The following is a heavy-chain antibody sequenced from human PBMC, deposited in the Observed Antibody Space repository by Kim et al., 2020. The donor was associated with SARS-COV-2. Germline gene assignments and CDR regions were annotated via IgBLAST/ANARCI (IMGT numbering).Heavy chain of an antibody. CDR1: GFTFSDHY. D-gene: IGHD4-4*01. Sequence: GGSLRLSCVASGFTFSDHYMSWVRQAPGKGLELVSYISSSGSTIYYADSVKGRITISRDNAKSSLYLQMNSLRAEDTAVYYCSRDTVPKGGFDLWGQGT. CDR2: ISSSGSTI. V-gene: IGHV3-11*04. CDR3: SRDTVPKGGFDL. J-gene: IGHJ3*01.